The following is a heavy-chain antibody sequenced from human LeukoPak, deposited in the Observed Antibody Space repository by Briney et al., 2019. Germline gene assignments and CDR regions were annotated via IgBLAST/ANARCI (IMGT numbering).Heavy chain of an antibody. Sequence: GGSLRLYCAASGFTFSSYAMSWVRQAPGKGLEWVSAISGSGGSTYYADSVKGRFTISRDTSKNTLYLQMNSLRAEDTAVYYCAKDSETEESYYDSLTGPAFDYWGQGTLVTVSS. CDR3: AKDSETEESYYDSLTGPAFDY. J-gene: IGHJ4*02. V-gene: IGHV3-23*01. D-gene: IGHD3-9*01. CDR1: GFTFSSYA. CDR2: ISGSGGST.